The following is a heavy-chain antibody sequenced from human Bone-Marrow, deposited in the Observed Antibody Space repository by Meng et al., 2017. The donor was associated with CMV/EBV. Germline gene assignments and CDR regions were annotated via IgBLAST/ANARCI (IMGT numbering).Heavy chain of an antibody. J-gene: IGHJ6*02. D-gene: IGHD2-2*01. CDR1: GFTFTSSA. CDR2: IVVGRGNT. V-gene: IGHV1-58*01. Sequence: SVKVSCKASGFTFTSSAVQWVRQARGQRLEWIGWIVVGRGNTNYAQKFQERVTITRDMSTSTAYMELSSLRSEDTAVYYCARDRIVVVPAAIYWDGMDVWGQGTTVTVSS. CDR3: ARDRIVVVPAAIYWDGMDV.